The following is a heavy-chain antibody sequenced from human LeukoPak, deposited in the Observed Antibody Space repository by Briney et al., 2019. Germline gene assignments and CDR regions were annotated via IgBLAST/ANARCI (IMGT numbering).Heavy chain of an antibody. Sequence: GSLRLSCAASGFAFIRYWVPWVRQAPGKGLVWVSRIEGDGSSTTYADYVKGRFTISRDNAKNTLYLQMNSLRAEDTAVYFCARDPSAFAGYFDLWGQGTLVTASS. D-gene: IGHD3-10*01. V-gene: IGHV3-74*01. CDR1: GFAFIRYW. CDR2: IEGDGSST. J-gene: IGHJ4*02. CDR3: ARDPSAFAGYFDL.